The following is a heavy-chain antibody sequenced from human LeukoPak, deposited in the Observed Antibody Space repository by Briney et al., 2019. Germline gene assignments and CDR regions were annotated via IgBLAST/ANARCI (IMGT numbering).Heavy chain of an antibody. CDR3: AKGRDSSSSSWFDP. V-gene: IGHV3-9*01. CDR1: GFTFDDYA. Sequence: LPGGSLRLSCAASGFTFDDYAMHWVRHAPGKGLEWVSGISWNSGSIGYADSVKGRFTISRDNRKNSLYLQMNSLRAEDTALYYCAKGRDSSSSSWFDPWGQGTLVSVSS. D-gene: IGHD6-6*01. CDR2: ISWNSGSI. J-gene: IGHJ5*02.